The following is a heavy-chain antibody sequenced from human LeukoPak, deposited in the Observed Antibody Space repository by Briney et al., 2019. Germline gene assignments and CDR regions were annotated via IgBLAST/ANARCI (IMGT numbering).Heavy chain of an antibody. CDR2: IIPIFGTA. Sequence: SVKVSCKASGGTFSSYAISWVRQAPGQGLEWLGGIIPIFGTANYAQKFQGRVTITADESTSTAYMELSSLRSEDTAVYYCARGGYDFWSGYFLGKNYYGMDVWGQGTTVTVSS. J-gene: IGHJ6*02. V-gene: IGHV1-69*13. CDR3: ARGGYDFWSGYFLGKNYYGMDV. D-gene: IGHD3-3*01. CDR1: GGTFSSYA.